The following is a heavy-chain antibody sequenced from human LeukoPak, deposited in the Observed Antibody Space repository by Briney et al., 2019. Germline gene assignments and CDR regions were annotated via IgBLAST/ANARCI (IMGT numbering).Heavy chain of an antibody. V-gene: IGHV3-64D*06. D-gene: IGHD3-22*01. Sequence: GGSLRLSCSASGRTFSSYAMHWVRQAPGKGLEYVSAISSNGGSTYYADSVKGRFTISGDNSKNTTYLQMSSLRAEDTAVYYCVTFWFLYYDSSGPDYWGQGTLVTVSS. CDR3: VTFWFLYYDSSGPDY. CDR1: GRTFSSYA. CDR2: ISSNGGST. J-gene: IGHJ4*02.